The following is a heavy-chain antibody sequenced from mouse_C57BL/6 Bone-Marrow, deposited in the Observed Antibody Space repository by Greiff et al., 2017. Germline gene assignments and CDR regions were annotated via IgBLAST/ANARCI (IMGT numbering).Heavy chain of an antibody. CDR1: GYTFTSYW. Sequence: VQLQQPGAELVMPGASVKLSCKASGYTFTSYWMHWVKQRPGQGLEWIGEIDPSDSYTNYNQKFKGKSTLTVDKSSSTAYMQLGSLTSEDSAVYYCARTGFDYWGQGTTLTVSS. V-gene: IGHV1-69*01. CDR3: ARTGFDY. J-gene: IGHJ2*01. D-gene: IGHD4-1*01. CDR2: IDPSDSYT.